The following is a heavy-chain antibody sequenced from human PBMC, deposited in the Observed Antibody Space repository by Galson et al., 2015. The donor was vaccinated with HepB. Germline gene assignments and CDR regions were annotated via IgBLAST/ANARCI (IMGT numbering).Heavy chain of an antibody. J-gene: IGHJ4*02. V-gene: IGHV4-39*02. CDR2: IYHRGNT. D-gene: IGHD3/OR15-3a*01. CDR1: GDSISNSNYY. CDR3: ARDRYSHNLDAEY. Sequence: TLSLTCTVSGDSISNSNYYWAWIRQPPGKGLEWIATIYHRGNTYYNPSLQHRVTISIDTSRNEFYLKANSVTAADTALYYCARDRYSHNLDAEYWGQGALVTVSS.